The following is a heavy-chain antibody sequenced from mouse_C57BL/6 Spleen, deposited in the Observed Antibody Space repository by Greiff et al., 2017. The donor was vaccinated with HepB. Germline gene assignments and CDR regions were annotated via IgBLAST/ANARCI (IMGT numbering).Heavy chain of an antibody. CDR3: ARSGTGDYAMDY. V-gene: IGHV1-61*01. J-gene: IGHJ4*01. Sequence: QVQLQQPGAELVRPGSSVKLSCKASGYTFTSYWMDWVKQRPGQGLEWIGNIYPSDSETHYNQKFKDKATLTVDKSSSTAYMQLSSLTSEDSAVYYCARSGTGDYAMDYWGQGTSVTVSS. CDR1: GYTFTSYW. CDR2: IYPSDSET. D-gene: IGHD3-1*01.